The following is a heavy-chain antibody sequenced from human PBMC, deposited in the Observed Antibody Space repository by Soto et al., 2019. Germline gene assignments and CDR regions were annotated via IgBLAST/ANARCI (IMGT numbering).Heavy chain of an antibody. CDR1: GGSISNNY. CDR3: ASYCRGSGGSCYSGY. J-gene: IGHJ4*02. CDR2: IYYSGTT. D-gene: IGHD2-15*01. V-gene: IGHV4-59*01. Sequence: SETLSLTCSVSGGSISNNYWTWIRQPPGKGLQWIGYIYYSGTTNYNPSLKSRVTISVDTSKNQFSLKLSSVTAAYTAVYYCASYCRGSGGSCYSGYWGQGTLVTVSS.